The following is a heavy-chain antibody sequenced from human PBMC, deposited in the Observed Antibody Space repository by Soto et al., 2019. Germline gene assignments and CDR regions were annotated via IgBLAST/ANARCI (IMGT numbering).Heavy chain of an antibody. J-gene: IGHJ4*02. CDR1: GYTFTGYY. Sequence: ASVKVSCKASGYTFTGYYMHWVRQAPGQGLEWMGWINPNSGGTNYAQKFQGWVTMTRDTSISTAYMELSRLRSDDTAVYYCARDTADYGDYHFDYWGQGTLVTVSS. V-gene: IGHV1-2*04. CDR3: ARDTADYGDYHFDY. CDR2: INPNSGGT. D-gene: IGHD4-17*01.